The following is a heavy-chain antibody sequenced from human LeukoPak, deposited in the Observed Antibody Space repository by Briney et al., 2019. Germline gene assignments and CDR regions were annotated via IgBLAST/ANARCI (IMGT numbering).Heavy chain of an antibody. CDR3: AGTAAAPYNWFDP. D-gene: IGHD6-13*01. V-gene: IGHV1-2*02. CDR1: GYTFTGYY. Sequence: ASVKVSCKASGYTFTGYYMHWVRQAPGQGLEWMGWINPNSGGTNYAQKFQGRVTMTRDTSISTAYMELSSLRSDDTAVYYCAGTAAAPYNWFDPWGQGTLVTVSS. CDR2: INPNSGGT. J-gene: IGHJ5*02.